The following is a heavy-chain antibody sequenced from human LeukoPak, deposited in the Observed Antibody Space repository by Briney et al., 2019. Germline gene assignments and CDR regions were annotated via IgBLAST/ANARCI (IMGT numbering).Heavy chain of an antibody. Sequence: GSLRLSCAASGFTFDDYGMSWVRQAPGKGLEWVSGINWNGGSTGYADSVKGRFTISRDNAKNSLYLQMNSLRAEDTALYYCARTGTCTSCYLGVYYYYYMDVWGKGTTVTVSS. V-gene: IGHV3-20*04. CDR2: INWNGGST. D-gene: IGHD2-2*01. CDR3: ARTGTCTSCYLGVYYYYYMDV. CDR1: GFTFDDYG. J-gene: IGHJ6*03.